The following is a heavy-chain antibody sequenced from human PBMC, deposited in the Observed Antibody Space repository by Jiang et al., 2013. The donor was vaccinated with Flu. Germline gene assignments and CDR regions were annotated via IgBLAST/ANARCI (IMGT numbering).Heavy chain of an antibody. J-gene: IGHJ2*01. CDR2: IFPGDSNT. CDR1: GYSFTSYW. D-gene: IGHD4-17*01. V-gene: IGHV5-51*03. Sequence: GAEVKKPGESLKISCKGSGYSFTSYWIGWVRQMPGKGLEWMGIIFPGDSNTRYSPSFQGQVTISADKSISTAYLQWNSLRASDTAMYYCAKTLVTTHWFFTLWGRGTLVTVSS. CDR3: AKTLVTTHWFFTL.